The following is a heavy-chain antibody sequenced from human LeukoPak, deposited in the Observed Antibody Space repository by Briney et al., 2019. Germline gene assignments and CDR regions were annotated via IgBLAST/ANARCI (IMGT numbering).Heavy chain of an antibody. D-gene: IGHD5-24*01. J-gene: IGHJ4*02. CDR2: ISISGSKT. CDR1: EFDFSSHA. CDR3: AKQWEMATISDY. Sequence: PGGSLRLSCAASEFDFSSHAMTWVRQAPGKGLEWVSAISISGSKTYYADSVKGRFTISRDNSKNTLYLQMNSLRAEDTAVYYCAKQWEMATISDYWGQGTLVTVSS. V-gene: IGHV3-23*01.